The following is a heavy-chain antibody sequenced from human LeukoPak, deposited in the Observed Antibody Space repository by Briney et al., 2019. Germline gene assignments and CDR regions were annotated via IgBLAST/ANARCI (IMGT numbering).Heavy chain of an antibody. J-gene: IGHJ4*02. D-gene: IGHD6-19*01. CDR2: IYYSGST. Sequence: SETLSLTCTVSGGSISSYYWSWIRQPPGEGLEWIGYIYYSGSTNYNPSLKSRVIISVDTSKNQFSLRLSSVTAADTAVYYCARLGDSSSGDWGQGTLVTVSS. V-gene: IGHV4-59*12. CDR3: ARLGDSSSGD. CDR1: GGSISSYY.